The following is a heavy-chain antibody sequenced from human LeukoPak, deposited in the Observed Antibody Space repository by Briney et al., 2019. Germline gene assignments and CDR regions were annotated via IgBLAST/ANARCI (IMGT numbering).Heavy chain of an antibody. J-gene: IGHJ6*03. CDR3: ARRTGYNFYYLDV. Sequence: ASVKVSCKASGYIFTQYGISWVRQAPGQGLEWMAWISTNTGNADHAQKFQGRVTMTTDTSTSTAYMELRSLTSDDPAMYYCARRTGYNFYYLDVWGQGTTVIVSS. CDR1: GYIFTQYG. V-gene: IGHV1-18*01. CDR2: ISTNTGNA. D-gene: IGHD3/OR15-3a*01.